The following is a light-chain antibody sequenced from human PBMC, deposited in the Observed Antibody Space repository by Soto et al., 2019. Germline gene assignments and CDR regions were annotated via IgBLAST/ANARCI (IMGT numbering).Light chain of an antibody. V-gene: IGKV1-8*01. J-gene: IGKJ3*01. CDR2: AAS. Sequence: AIRMTQSPSSLSASTGDRVTITCRASQGISSYLAWYQQKPGKAPKLLIYAASTLQSGVPSRFSGSGSGTDFTLTISCLQSEDFATHYCQQYYSYPQTFGPGTKVDIK. CDR3: QQYYSYPQT. CDR1: QGISSY.